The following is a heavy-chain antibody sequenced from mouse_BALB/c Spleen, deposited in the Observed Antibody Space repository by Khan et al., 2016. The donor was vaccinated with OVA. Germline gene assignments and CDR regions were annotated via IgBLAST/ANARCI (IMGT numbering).Heavy chain of an antibody. CDR1: GFTFSGYG. CDR2: ISSGGSFT. J-gene: IGHJ2*01. CDR3: ASSPGSCVSSYFDY. D-gene: IGHD1-1*01. Sequence: EVELVESGGDLVKPGGSLKLSCAASGFTFSGYGMSWVRQTPEKRLEWVATISSGGSFTYYLDSVKGRFTISRDSAKNTLYLQMSSLRSEDTAMYYCASSPGSCVSSYFDYWGPGTTLTVSS. V-gene: IGHV5-9-3*01.